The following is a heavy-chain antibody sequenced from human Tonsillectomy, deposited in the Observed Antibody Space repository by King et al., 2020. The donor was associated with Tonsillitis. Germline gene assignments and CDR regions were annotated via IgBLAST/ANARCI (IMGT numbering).Heavy chain of an antibody. CDR3: ARAGGFWRYFDY. J-gene: IGHJ4*02. CDR2: IYYSGST. D-gene: IGHD3-10*01. CDR1: GVSISSGGYY. Sequence: VQLQESGPGLVKPSQTLSLTCTVSGVSISSGGYYWSWIRQHPGKGLEWIGYIYYSGSTYYNPSLKSRVTISVDTSKNQFSLKLSSVTAADTAVYYCARAGGFWRYFDYWGQGTLVTVSS. V-gene: IGHV4-31*03.